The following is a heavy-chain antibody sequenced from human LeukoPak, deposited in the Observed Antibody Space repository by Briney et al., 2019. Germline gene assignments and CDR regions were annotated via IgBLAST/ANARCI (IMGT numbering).Heavy chain of an antibody. CDR2: IYSDGYT. D-gene: IGHD5-18*01. V-gene: IGHV3-53*01. J-gene: IGHJ4*02. CDR3: ARDLAYSRLDY. Sequence: GGSLRLSCAASGFTVSGNYMSWVRQAPEKGLEWVSVIYSDGYTYYADSVKGRFTISRDNAENSLYLQMNSLRVEDTAFYYCARDLAYSRLDYWGQGMLVTVSS. CDR1: GFTVSGNY.